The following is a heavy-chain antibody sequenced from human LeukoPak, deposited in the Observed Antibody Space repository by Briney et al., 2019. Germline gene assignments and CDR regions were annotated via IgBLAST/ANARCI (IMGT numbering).Heavy chain of an antibody. CDR3: AREDRSSCCSSTSCYTGNWFDP. D-gene: IGHD2-2*02. CDR2: ISAYNGNT. J-gene: IGHJ5*02. V-gene: IGHV1-18*01. Sequence: ASVKVSCKASGYTFTSYGISWVRQAPGQGLEWMGWISAYNGNTNYAQKLQGRVTMTTDTSTSTAYVELRSLRSDDTAAYYCAREDRSSCCSSTSCYTGNWFDPWGQGTLVTVSS. CDR1: GYTFTSYG.